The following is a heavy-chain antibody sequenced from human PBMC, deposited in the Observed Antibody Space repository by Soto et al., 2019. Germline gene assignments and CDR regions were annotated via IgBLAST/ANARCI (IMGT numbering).Heavy chain of an antibody. V-gene: IGHV3-15*01. D-gene: IGHD3-10*01. CDR1: GFDFSKAW. CDR3: AAGIGRNDLDY. J-gene: IGHJ4*02. CDR2: LMSKTDGGTT. Sequence: EVQLVESGGGLVKPGGSLRLSCAASGFDFSKAWMSWVRQAPGKGLEWVGRLMSKTDGGTTVYAAPVKGRFTISRDDSKNTLYLQMSSLNTEDTAVYYCAAGIGRNDLDYWGQGTLVTVSS.